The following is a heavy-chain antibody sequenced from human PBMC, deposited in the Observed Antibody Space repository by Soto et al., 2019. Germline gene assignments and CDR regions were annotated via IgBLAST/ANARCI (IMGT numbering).Heavy chain of an antibody. Sequence: PGGSLSLSCAASGFTFSSYGMHWVRQAPGKGLEWVAVIWYDGSNKYYADSVKGRFTISRDNSKNTLYLQMNSLRAEDTAVYYCARGGGTAMVTSLSYFDYWGQGTLVTVSS. CDR2: IWYDGSNK. J-gene: IGHJ4*02. D-gene: IGHD5-18*01. CDR3: ARGGGTAMVTSLSYFDY. V-gene: IGHV3-33*01. CDR1: GFTFSSYG.